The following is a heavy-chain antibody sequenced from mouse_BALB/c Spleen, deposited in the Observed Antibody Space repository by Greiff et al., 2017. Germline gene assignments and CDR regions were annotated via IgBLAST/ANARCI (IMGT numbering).Heavy chain of an antibody. CDR2: ISYSGST. CDR1: GYSITSDYA. V-gene: IGHV3-2*02. Sequence: EVKLVESGPGLVKPSQSLSLTCTVTGYSITSDYAWNWIRQFPGNKLEWMGYISYSGSTSYNPSLKSRISITRDTSKNQFFLQLNSVTTEDTATYYCAKLWLLPYYYAMDYWGQGTSVTVSS. CDR3: AKLWLLPYYYAMDY. J-gene: IGHJ4*01. D-gene: IGHD2-3*01.